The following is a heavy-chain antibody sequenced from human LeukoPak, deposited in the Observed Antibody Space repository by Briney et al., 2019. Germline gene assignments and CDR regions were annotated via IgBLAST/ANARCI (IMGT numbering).Heavy chain of an antibody. CDR1: GYTFTSYY. CDR2: INPSGGST. CDR3: ARVGYDILTGYQGGMDV. D-gene: IGHD3-9*01. Sequence: ASVKVSCKASGYTFTSYYMHWVRQAPGQGLEWIGIINPSGGSTSYAQKFQGRVTMTRDTSTSTVYMELSSLRSEDTAVYYCARVGYDILTGYQGGMDVWGQGTTVTVSS. V-gene: IGHV1-46*01. J-gene: IGHJ6*02.